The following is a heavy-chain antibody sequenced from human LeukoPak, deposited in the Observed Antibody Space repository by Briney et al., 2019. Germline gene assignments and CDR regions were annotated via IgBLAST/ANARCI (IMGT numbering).Heavy chain of an antibody. Sequence: ASVKVSRKASGYPFTSYDINGVRQATGQGLEWMGWMNPNSGNTGYAQNFQGGVTMTRNTSISTAYMELRSLRSEDTAVYYCARGSSSWELDYGGQGSLVTVSS. CDR2: MNPNSGNT. CDR3: ARGSSSWELDY. V-gene: IGHV1-8*01. CDR1: GYPFTSYD. J-gene: IGHJ4*02. D-gene: IGHD6-13*01.